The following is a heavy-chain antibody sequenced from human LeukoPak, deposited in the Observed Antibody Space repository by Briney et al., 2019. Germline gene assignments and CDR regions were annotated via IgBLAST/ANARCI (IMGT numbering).Heavy chain of an antibody. D-gene: IGHD6-19*01. V-gene: IGHV5-51*01. CDR2: IFPGDSDT. J-gene: IGHJ3*02. CDR1: GYNFATYW. CDR3: ARPVSSGWNFSPAFEI. Sequence: GESLKISCKGSGYNFATYWIGWVRQMPGKGLEWMGIIFPGDSDTRYSPSFEGQVTISADKSISTAYLQWSSLKASDTAMYYCARPVSSGWNFSPAFEIWGQGTMVTVSS.